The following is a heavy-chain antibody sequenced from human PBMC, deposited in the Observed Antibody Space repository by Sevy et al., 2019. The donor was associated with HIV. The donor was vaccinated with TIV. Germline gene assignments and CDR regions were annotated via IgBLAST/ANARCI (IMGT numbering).Heavy chain of an antibody. CDR1: GFTFSNYA. J-gene: IGHJ4*02. CDR3: ASGDTTKFTDLDY. D-gene: IGHD5-18*01. V-gene: IGHV3-23*01. Sequence: GGSLRLSCGASGFTFSNYAMSWVRQAPGKGPEWVSGINNGGSTYYADSVKGWFTISKDNSKKMVFLQMNSLRAEDTAVYYCASGDTTKFTDLDYWGQGALVTVSS. CDR2: INNGGST.